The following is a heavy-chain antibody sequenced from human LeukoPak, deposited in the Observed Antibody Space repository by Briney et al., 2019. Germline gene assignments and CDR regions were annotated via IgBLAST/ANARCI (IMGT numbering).Heavy chain of an antibody. Sequence: GGSVKVSCKASGYTFTSYYMHWVRQAPGQGLEWMGIINPSGGSTSYAQKFQGRVTMTRDTSTSTVYMELSSLRSEDTAVYYCASPSSGYYGYFQHWGQGTLVTVSS. CDR1: GYTFTSYY. V-gene: IGHV1-46*01. D-gene: IGHD3-22*01. J-gene: IGHJ1*01. CDR2: INPSGGST. CDR3: ASPSSGYYGYFQH.